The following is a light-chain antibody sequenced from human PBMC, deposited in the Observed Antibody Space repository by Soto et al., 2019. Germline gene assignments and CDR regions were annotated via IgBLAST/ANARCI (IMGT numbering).Light chain of an antibody. Sequence: EVGLTQSPGTLSLSPGERATLSCRASQSVSNNYLAWYQQKPGQAPRLLIYGASNRATGIPARFSGSGSGTDFTLTISSLEPEDFAVYYCQQRSNWQITFGQGTRLEIK. CDR2: GAS. CDR1: QSVSNNY. J-gene: IGKJ5*01. V-gene: IGKV3D-11*02. CDR3: QQRSNWQIT.